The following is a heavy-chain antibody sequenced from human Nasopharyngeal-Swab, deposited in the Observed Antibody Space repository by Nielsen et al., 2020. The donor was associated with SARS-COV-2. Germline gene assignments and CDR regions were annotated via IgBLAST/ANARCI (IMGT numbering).Heavy chain of an antibody. CDR3: AKGGYCSSTSCKDFFDY. V-gene: IGHV3-23*01. D-gene: IGHD2-2*01. CDR2: ISGSGGST. Sequence: WICQPPGKGLEWVSGISGSGGSTSYADSVKGRFTISRDNSKNTLYVQMNSLRAEDTAVYYCAKGGYCSSTSCKDFFDYWGQGTLVTVSS. J-gene: IGHJ4*02.